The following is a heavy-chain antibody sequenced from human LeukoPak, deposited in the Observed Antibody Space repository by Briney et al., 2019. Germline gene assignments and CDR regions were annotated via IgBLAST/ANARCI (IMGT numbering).Heavy chain of an antibody. Sequence: GGSLRLSCAASGFTFSSCAMSWVCQTPGKGLEWVSTISGSGGSTYYADSVKGRFTISRDNSKDTLFLQMNSLRAEDTAVYYCAKDLGWIHFAYWGQGTLVTVSS. D-gene: IGHD5-18*01. J-gene: IGHJ4*02. CDR1: GFTFSSCA. CDR3: AKDLGWIHFAY. CDR2: ISGSGGST. V-gene: IGHV3-23*01.